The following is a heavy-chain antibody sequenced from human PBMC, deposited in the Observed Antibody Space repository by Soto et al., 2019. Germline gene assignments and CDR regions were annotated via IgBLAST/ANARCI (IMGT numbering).Heavy chain of an antibody. J-gene: IGHJ4*02. CDR1: GFTFSSYS. CDR3: ARGGQVTIFGVVISTIDY. Sequence: GGSLRLSCAASGFTFSSYSMNWVRQAPGKGLEWVSSISSSSSYIYYADSVKGRFTISRDNAKNSLYLQMNSLRAEDTAVYYCARGGQVTIFGVVISTIDYWGQGTLVTVSS. CDR2: ISSSSSYI. D-gene: IGHD3-3*01. V-gene: IGHV3-21*01.